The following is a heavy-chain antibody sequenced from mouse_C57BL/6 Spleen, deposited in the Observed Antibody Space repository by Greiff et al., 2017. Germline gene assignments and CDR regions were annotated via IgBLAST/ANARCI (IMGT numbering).Heavy chain of an antibody. CDR3: ARDRGGYDAMDY. CDR1: GFSFSDYY. Sequence: EVKVVESEGGLVQPARSLKLSCTASGFSFSDYYMAWVRQVPETGLEWVANINYDGSSTYYLDSLKSRFIISRNNAKNILYLQMSSLKSENTATDYCARDRGGYDAMDYWGQGTSVTVAS. J-gene: IGHJ4*01. V-gene: IGHV5-16*01. CDR2: INYDGSST.